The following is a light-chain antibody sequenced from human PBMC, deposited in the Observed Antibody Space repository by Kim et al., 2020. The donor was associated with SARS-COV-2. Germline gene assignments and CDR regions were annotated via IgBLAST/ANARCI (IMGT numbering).Light chain of an antibody. CDR1: TSDIGNNC. J-gene: IGLJ2*01. CDR3: ATWDSGLKSVL. CDR2: DND. Sequence: QKVTISCSGSTSDIGNNCVTWYQQLPGTAPTLVIFDNDKRPSGIPDRFSGSKSGTSATLDISGLQTGDEADYYCATWDSGLKSVLFGGGTQLTVL. V-gene: IGLV1-51*01.